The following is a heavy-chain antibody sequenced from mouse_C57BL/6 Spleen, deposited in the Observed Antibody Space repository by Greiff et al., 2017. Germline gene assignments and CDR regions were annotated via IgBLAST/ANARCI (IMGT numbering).Heavy chain of an antibody. Sequence: VQLQQSGAELMKPGASVKLSCKATGYTFTGYWIEWVKQRPGHGLEWIGEILPGSGSTNYNEKFKGKATFTADTSSNTAYMQLSSLTTEDSAIYYCARGIFLDSSGYVGVAYWGQGTLVTVSA. CDR2: ILPGSGST. CDR1: GYTFTGYW. D-gene: IGHD3-2*02. J-gene: IGHJ3*01. CDR3: ARGIFLDSSGYVGVAY. V-gene: IGHV1-9*01.